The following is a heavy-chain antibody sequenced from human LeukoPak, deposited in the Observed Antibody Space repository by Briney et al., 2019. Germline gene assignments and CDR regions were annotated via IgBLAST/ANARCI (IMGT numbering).Heavy chain of an antibody. D-gene: IGHD2-15*01. Sequence: PGGSLRLSCAASGFTFSSYSMNWVRQAPGKGLEWVSSISSSSSYIYYADSAKGRFTISRDNAKNSLYLQMNSLRAEDTAVYYCARDFDCSGGSCYPTEAFDIWGQGTMVTVSS. J-gene: IGHJ3*02. V-gene: IGHV3-21*01. CDR3: ARDFDCSGGSCYPTEAFDI. CDR2: ISSSSSYI. CDR1: GFTFSSYS.